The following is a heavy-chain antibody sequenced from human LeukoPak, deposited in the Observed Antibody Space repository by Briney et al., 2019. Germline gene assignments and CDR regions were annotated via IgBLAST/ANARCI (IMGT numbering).Heavy chain of an antibody. Sequence: SETLSLTCSVSGGSITNYYWSWIRQSPGKGLEWIGFNYNTGRTNYNPSLQSRVTMSIDTSKNQFSLKLSSVTAADTAVYYCARQGELAIDYWGQGTLVTVSS. D-gene: IGHD1-26*01. J-gene: IGHJ4*02. CDR3: ARQGELAIDY. V-gene: IGHV4-59*08. CDR2: NYNTGRT. CDR1: GGSITNYY.